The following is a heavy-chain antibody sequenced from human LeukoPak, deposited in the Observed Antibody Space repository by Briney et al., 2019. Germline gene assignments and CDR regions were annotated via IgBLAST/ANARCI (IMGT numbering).Heavy chain of an antibody. D-gene: IGHD3-22*01. CDR3: ARDPSGYYDSSGSPPGDY. CDR1: GGSISSYY. V-gene: IGHV4-4*07. Sequence: SETLSLTCTVPGGSISSYYWSWIRQPAGKGLEWIGRIYTSGSTNYNPSLKSRVTMSVDTSKNQFSLKLSSVTAADTAVYYCARDPSGYYDSSGSPPGDYWGQGTLVTVSS. CDR2: IYTSGST. J-gene: IGHJ4*02.